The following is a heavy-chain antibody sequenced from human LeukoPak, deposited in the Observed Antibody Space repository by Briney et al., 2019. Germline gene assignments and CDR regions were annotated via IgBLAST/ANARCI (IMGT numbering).Heavy chain of an antibody. V-gene: IGHV4-61*02. CDR2: IYTSGST. J-gene: IGHJ6*03. Sequence: PSQTLSLTCTVSGGSISSGSYYWSWIRQPAGKGLEWIGRIYTSGSTNYNPSLKSRVTISVDTSKNQFSLKLSSVTAADTAVYYCARDFRSPRYYYYYMDVWGKGTTVTVSS. CDR1: GGSISSGSYY. CDR3: ARDFRSPRYYYYYMDV.